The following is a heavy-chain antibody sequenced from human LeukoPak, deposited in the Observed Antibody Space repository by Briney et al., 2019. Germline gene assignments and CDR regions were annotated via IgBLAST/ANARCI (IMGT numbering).Heavy chain of an antibody. Sequence: SETLSLTCTVSGYSISSDYYWSWIRQPPGKGLEWIGYIYYSGSTNYNPSLKSRVTISVDTSKNQFSLKLSSVTAADTAVYYCAREDSGSYYNFYYFYMDVWGKGTTVTISS. CDR2: IYYSGST. V-gene: IGHV4-59*01. CDR3: AREDSGSYYNFYYFYMDV. CDR1: GYSISSDYY. J-gene: IGHJ6*03. D-gene: IGHD3-10*01.